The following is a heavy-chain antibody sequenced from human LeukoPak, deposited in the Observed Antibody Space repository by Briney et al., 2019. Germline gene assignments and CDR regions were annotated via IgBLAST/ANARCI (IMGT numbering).Heavy chain of an antibody. J-gene: IGHJ4*02. D-gene: IGHD3-22*01. CDR3: TRGGLFTYDSSGYPIDF. Sequence: GKSRRLSCAASGFTFTTYGMHWVRQAPGKGLEWVAIIWNDGSNQYYADSVKGRFTISRDTSKNTLFLQMNSLRAEDTAVYYCTRGGLFTYDSSGYPIDFWGQGTLVTVSS. CDR1: GFTFTTYG. CDR2: IWNDGSNQ. V-gene: IGHV3-33*01.